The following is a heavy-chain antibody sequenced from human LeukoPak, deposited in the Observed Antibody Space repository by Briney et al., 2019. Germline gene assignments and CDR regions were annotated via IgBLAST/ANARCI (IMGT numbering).Heavy chain of an antibody. CDR2: ISAYNGNT. CDR3: AVIIGYCSSTSCYAGGYFDY. D-gene: IGHD2-2*01. CDR1: GYTFTSYG. Sequence: ASVKVSCKASGYTFTSYGISWVRQAPGQGLEWMGWISAYNGNTSYAQKRQGRVTMTTDTSTSTAYMELRSLRSDDTAVYYCAVIIGYCSSTSCYAGGYFDYWGQGTLVTVSS. V-gene: IGHV1-18*04. J-gene: IGHJ4*02.